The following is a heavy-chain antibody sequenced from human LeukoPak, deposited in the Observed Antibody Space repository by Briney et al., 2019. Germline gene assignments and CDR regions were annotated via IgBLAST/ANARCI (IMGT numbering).Heavy chain of an antibody. J-gene: IGHJ5*02. D-gene: IGHD2-15*01. CDR2: IYHSGST. CDR1: GGSISSGGYS. CDR3: ARGIDWFDP. V-gene: IGHV4-30-2*01. Sequence: SETLSLTCAVSGGSISSGGYSWSWIRQPPGKGLEWIGYIYHSGSTYYNPSLKSRVTISVDRSKNQFSLKLSSVTAADTAVYYCARGIDWFDPWGQGTLVTVSS.